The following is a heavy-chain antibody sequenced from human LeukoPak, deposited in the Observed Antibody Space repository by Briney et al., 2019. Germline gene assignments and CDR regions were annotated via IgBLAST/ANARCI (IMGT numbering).Heavy chain of an antibody. Sequence: SQTLSLTCAISEDSVSSNSAAWNWIRQSPSRGLEWLGRTYYRSKWYNDYAVSVKSRITINPDTSKNQFSLQLNSVTPEDTAVYYCARVNLGGPTEIQYSSSSKPTYYFDYWGQGTLVTVSS. CDR1: EDSVSSNSAA. CDR2: TYYRSKWYN. J-gene: IGHJ4*02. CDR3: ARVNLGGPTEIQYSSSSKPTYYFDY. D-gene: IGHD6-6*01. V-gene: IGHV6-1*01.